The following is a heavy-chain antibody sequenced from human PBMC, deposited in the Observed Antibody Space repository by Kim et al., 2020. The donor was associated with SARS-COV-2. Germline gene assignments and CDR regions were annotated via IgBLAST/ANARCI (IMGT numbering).Heavy chain of an antibody. CDR1: GDSVSRYI. J-gene: IGHJ4*02. CDR3: ARGKFFEY. CDR2: TYYTSKLYN. Sequence: SQTLSLTCAVSGDSVSRYIWTWIRQSPSRGLEWLGRTYYTSKLYNDYAPSLKSRITIKPDTSKNQVSLQLNSVTPEDTAVYFCARGKFFEYLCQGTLVTV. V-gene: IGHV6-1*01.